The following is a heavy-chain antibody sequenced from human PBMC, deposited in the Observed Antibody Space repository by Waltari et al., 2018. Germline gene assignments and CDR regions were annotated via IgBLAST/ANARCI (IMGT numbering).Heavy chain of an antibody. D-gene: IGHD2-2*01. CDR3: ARSLSRADAFDI. J-gene: IGHJ3*02. Sequence: EVQLVASGGGLIQPGRSLRLPCAASGFTVSSHYSTSVRQAPGKGLEWVSVICSGGSTYYADSVKGRFTISRDNSKNTLYLQMNSLRAEDTAVYYCARSLSRADAFDIWGQGTMVTVSS. CDR1: GFTVSSHY. CDR2: ICSGGST. V-gene: IGHV3-53*01.